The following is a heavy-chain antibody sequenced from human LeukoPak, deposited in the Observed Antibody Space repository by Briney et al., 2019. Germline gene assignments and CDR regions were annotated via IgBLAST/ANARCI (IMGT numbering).Heavy chain of an antibody. D-gene: IGHD1-26*01. CDR1: GFTLSSYA. CDR2: ISYDGSNK. CDR3: ARDSGSYYVFYYFDY. Sequence: GGSLRLSCAASGFTLSSYAMHWVRQAPGKGLEWVAVISYDGSNKYYADSVKGRFTISRDNSKNTLYLQMNSLRAEDTAVYYCARDSGSYYVFYYFDYWGQGTLVTVSS. J-gene: IGHJ4*02. V-gene: IGHV3-30-3*01.